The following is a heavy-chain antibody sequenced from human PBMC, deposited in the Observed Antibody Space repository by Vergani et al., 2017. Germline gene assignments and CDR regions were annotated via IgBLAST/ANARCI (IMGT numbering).Heavy chain of an antibody. J-gene: IGHJ4*02. V-gene: IGHV4-38-2*01. D-gene: IGHD6-19*01. CDR3: ARLPVYSSGWFHFDY. Sequence: QVQLQESGPGLVKPSETLSLTCAVSGYSISSGYYWGWIRQPPGKGLEWIGSIYHSGSTYYNPSLKSRVTISVDTSKNQFSLKLSSVTAADTAVYYCARLPVYSSGWFHFDYWGQGTLVTVSS. CDR1: GYSISSGYY. CDR2: IYHSGST.